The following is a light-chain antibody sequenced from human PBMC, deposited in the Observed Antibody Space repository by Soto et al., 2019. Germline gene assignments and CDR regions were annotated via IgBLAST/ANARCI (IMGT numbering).Light chain of an antibody. V-gene: IGKV3-15*01. Sequence: EIVMTQSPATLSVSPGERATLSCRASQSVRSNLAWYQQKPGQAPRLLIYGASTGATGIPARFSGSGSGTEFTLTISSLQSEDFAVYFCQQYNNWPFTFGPGTKVDIK. CDR2: GAS. CDR3: QQYNNWPFT. CDR1: QSVRSN. J-gene: IGKJ3*01.